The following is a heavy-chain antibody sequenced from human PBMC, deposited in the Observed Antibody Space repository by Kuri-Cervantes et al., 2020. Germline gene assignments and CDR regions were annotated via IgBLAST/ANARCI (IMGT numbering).Heavy chain of an antibody. J-gene: IGHJ5*02. CDR1: GFTFSSYW. D-gene: IGHD7-27*01. CDR2: IDSDGSST. V-gene: IGHV3-74*01. CDR3: ARVQLGMSGWFDP. Sequence: GESLKISCAASGFTFSSYWMHWVRQAPGKGLVWVSRIDSDGSSTRCADFVKGRFTISRDNAKNTLYLQMNSLRAEDTAVYYCARVQLGMSGWFDPWGQGTLVTVSS.